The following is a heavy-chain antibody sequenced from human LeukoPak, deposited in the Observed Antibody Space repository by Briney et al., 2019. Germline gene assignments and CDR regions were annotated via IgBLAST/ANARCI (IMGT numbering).Heavy chain of an antibody. Sequence: PSETLSLTCTVSGGSISSYYWSWIRQPAGKGLEWIGRIYVSGSTNYNPSLKSRVTMSVDASKNQVSLRLSSVTAADTAVYYCARSNYDILTGYSLYFDYWGQGTLVTVSS. CDR1: GGSISSYY. CDR3: ARSNYDILTGYSLYFDY. D-gene: IGHD3-9*01. CDR2: IYVSGST. V-gene: IGHV4-4*07. J-gene: IGHJ4*02.